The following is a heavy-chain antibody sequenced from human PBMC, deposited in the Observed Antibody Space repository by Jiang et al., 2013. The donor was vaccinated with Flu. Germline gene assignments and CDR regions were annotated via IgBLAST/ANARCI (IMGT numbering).Heavy chain of an antibody. CDR1: GASISSGNYF. CDR3: ARIFYDNRGYGAFDI. CDR2: IYYSGNT. D-gene: IGHD3-22*01. V-gene: IGHV4-30-4*01. J-gene: IGHJ3*02. Sequence: GLVKPSQTLSLTCSVSGASISSGNYFWSWIRQSPGKGLEWIGYIYYSGNTYYNPSLKSRVTISVDTSKNQFSLKLSSETAADTAVYYCARIFYDNRGYGAFDIWGQGTMVTVSS.